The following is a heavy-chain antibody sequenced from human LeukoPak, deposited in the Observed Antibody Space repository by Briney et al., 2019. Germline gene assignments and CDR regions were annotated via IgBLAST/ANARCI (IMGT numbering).Heavy chain of an antibody. CDR3: ARDGNIAARGHFDY. CDR2: INPNSGGT. Sequence: ASVKVSCKASGYTFTGYYMHWVRQAPGQGLEWMGWINPNSGGTNYAQKFQGRVTMTRDTSISTAYMELSRLRSDDTAVYYCARDGNIAARGHFDYWGQGTLVTVSS. CDR1: GYTFTGYY. D-gene: IGHD6-6*01. J-gene: IGHJ4*02. V-gene: IGHV1-2*02.